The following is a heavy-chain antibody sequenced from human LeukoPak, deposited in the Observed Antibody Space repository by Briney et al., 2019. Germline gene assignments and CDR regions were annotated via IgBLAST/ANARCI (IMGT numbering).Heavy chain of an antibody. D-gene: IGHD6-19*01. Sequence: GGSLRLSCAASGFSFNNYDIHWVRQASGKGLEWVSAIDSAGDTYYPGSVKGRFIISRENAKNTLYLQMNSLRAEDTAVYYCAKDGHSSGSSFDYWGQGTLVTVSS. CDR3: AKDGHSSGSSFDY. CDR1: GFSFNNYD. CDR2: IDSAGDT. J-gene: IGHJ4*02. V-gene: IGHV3-13*01.